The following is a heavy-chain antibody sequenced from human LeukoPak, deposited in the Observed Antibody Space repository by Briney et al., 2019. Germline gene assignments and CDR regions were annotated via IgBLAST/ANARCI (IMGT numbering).Heavy chain of an antibody. V-gene: IGHV1-2*02. Sequence: ASVKVSCKASGYTFIGYYMRWVRQAPGQGLEWTGWINPNSGGTNYAQRFQGRVNMTRDTSISTAYMELRRLRSDDTAVYYCARVQRWFGEEALDIWGQGTMVTVSS. CDR1: GYTFIGYY. D-gene: IGHD3-10*01. CDR2: INPNSGGT. CDR3: ARVQRWFGEEALDI. J-gene: IGHJ3*02.